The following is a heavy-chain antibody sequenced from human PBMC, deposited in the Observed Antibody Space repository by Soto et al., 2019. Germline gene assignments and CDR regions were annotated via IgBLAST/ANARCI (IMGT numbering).Heavy chain of an antibody. D-gene: IGHD3-22*01. CDR3: ARGDYYDSSGLDL. Sequence: QAHLVQSGAEVRKPGASVKLSCTAAGYAFTGYAIHWVRQAPGQGLEWMGWINAGNGDTKFSQNFQGRVSVTRETSSSMAYMELSSLRFEDTAVYYCARGDYYDSSGLDLWGQGTLVTVSS. V-gene: IGHV1-3*01. J-gene: IGHJ5*02. CDR1: GYAFTGYA. CDR2: INAGNGDT.